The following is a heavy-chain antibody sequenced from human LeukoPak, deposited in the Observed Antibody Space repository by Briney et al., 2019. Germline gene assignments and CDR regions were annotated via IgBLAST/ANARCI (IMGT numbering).Heavy chain of an antibody. Sequence: GASVKVSCKASGYTFTSYGISWVRQAPGQGLEWMGWISAYNGNTNYAQKLQGRVTMTTDTFTSTAYMELRSLRSDDTAVYYCARVSRGIQLWTYYYYGMDVWGQGTTVTFSS. V-gene: IGHV1-18*01. CDR1: GYTFTSYG. D-gene: IGHD5-18*01. J-gene: IGHJ6*02. CDR2: ISAYNGNT. CDR3: ARVSRGIQLWTYYYYGMDV.